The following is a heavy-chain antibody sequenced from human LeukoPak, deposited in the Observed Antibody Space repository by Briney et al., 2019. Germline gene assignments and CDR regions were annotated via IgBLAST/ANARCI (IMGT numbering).Heavy chain of an antibody. CDR3: VREFGY. V-gene: IGHV3-7*03. CDR2: IKQDASAK. CDR1: GFTLSTSW. Sequence: GGSLRLSCVASGFTLSTSWMNWVHQAPGKGLEWVASIKQDASAKYYVDSVKGRFTVSRDNAENSLYLQMNSLRAEDTAMYYCVREFGYWGQGTLVTVSS. D-gene: IGHD3-10*01. J-gene: IGHJ4*02.